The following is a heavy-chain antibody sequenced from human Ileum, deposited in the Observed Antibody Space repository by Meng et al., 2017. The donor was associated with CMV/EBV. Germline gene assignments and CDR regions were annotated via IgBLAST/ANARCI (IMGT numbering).Heavy chain of an antibody. V-gene: IGHV3-7*01. CDR1: NPPFITWW. J-gene: IGHJ4*02. CDR2: TSTDGTYK. D-gene: IGHD3-16*01. CDR3: TWGAYLDD. Sequence: AQSATPVGGLVQRGRSLRTSCQVSNPPFITWWLSWSRRAPGKGLAWVTTTSTDGTYKNYAASVSGRFSISRDNPKTALYLQMNSLRAEDSAIYYYTWGAYLDDWGQGTLVTVSS.